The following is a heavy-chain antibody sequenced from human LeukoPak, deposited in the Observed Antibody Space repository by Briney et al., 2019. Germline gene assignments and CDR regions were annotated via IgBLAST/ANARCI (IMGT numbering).Heavy chain of an antibody. V-gene: IGHV3-15*01. CDR2: IKSETDGGTT. CDR1: GFTVSSNH. D-gene: IGHD6-13*01. Sequence: GGSLRLSCAASGFTVSSNHMSWVRQAPGKGLEWVGRIKSETDGGTTDYAAPVKGTFTISRDDSENTLYLQMNSLKTEDTAVYYCTRRSSAAGRQYFDYWGQGTLVTVSS. CDR3: TRRSSAAGRQYFDY. J-gene: IGHJ4*02.